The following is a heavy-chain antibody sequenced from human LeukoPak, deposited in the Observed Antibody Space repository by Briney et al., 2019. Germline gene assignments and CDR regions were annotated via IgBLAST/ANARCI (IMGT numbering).Heavy chain of an antibody. D-gene: IGHD4-23*01. CDR1: GGSISSYY. V-gene: IGHV4-59*01. Sequence: PSDSLSLTCTVAGGSISSYYWSWIRQPPGKGLEWIGYIFYTGSTNYNPSLKSRVTISVLTSKNRFSLKLSSVTAADTAVYYCATLTGGDDAFDIWGQGTMVTVSS. J-gene: IGHJ3*02. CDR3: ATLTGGDDAFDI. CDR2: IFYTGST.